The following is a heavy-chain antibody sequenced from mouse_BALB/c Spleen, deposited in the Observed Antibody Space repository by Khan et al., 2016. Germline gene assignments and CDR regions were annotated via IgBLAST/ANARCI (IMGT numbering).Heavy chain of an antibody. J-gene: IGHJ2*01. V-gene: IGHV1-55*01. CDR3: ATHYYDYYDY. CDR2: IYPGSGST. Sequence: QVQLQQPGAELVKPGTSVKLSCKASGYNFTSYWINWVKLRPGQGLEWIGDIYPGSGSTNYTEKFKSKATLTVDKSSSTAYMQLSSLASEDSALFYLATHYYDYYDYWGQGTTLTVSS. CDR1: GYNFTSYW. D-gene: IGHD2-4*01.